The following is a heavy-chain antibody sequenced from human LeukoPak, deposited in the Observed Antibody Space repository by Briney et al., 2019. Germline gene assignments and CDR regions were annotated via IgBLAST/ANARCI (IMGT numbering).Heavy chain of an antibody. D-gene: IGHD5-24*01. V-gene: IGHV4-59*01. J-gene: IGHJ4*02. Sequence: KPSETLSLTCTVSGGSISSYYWKWIRQPPGKGLELDWYIYYSGSTNYNPSLKSRVTISVDTSKNQFSLKLSSVTAADTAVYYCARGGWLQDRYFDYWGQGTLVTVSS. CDR3: ARGGWLQDRYFDY. CDR1: GGSISSYY. CDR2: IYYSGST.